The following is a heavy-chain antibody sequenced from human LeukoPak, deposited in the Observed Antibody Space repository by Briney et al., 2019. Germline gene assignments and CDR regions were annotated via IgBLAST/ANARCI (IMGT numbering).Heavy chain of an antibody. CDR3: ARAYSSSWYFNWFDP. V-gene: IGHV4-59*08. J-gene: IGHJ5*02. Sequence: PSETLSLTCTVSGGSISSDYWSWIRQPPGKGLEWIGYIHYSGITNYNPSLKSRVTISVDTSKNQFSLKLSSVTAADTAVYYCARAYSSSWYFNWFDPWGQGTLVTVSS. D-gene: IGHD6-13*01. CDR1: GGSISSDY. CDR2: IHYSGIT.